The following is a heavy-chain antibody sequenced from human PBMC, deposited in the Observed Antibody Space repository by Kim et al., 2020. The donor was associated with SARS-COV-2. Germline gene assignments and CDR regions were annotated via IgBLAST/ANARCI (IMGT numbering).Heavy chain of an antibody. CDR2: NK. Sequence: NKYESDSVEGRFTVSRDNSKNTLFLQMNSLRAEDTAVYFCAGDGIRGIDNWGQGTPVTVSS. CDR3: AGDGIRGIDN. J-gene: IGHJ4*02. V-gene: IGHV3-30*07. D-gene: IGHD1-1*01.